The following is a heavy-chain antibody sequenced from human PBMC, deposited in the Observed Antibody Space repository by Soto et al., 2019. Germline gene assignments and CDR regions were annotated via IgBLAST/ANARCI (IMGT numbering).Heavy chain of an antibody. D-gene: IGHD1-26*01. CDR3: ARAVGAALSDY. CDR2: INVGNGNT. Sequence: QVQLVQSGAEVKKPGASVKVSCEASGYTFTSYAIHWVRQAPGQRLEWMGWINVGNGNTKYSQKFQGRVTITRDKSASTAYMELSSLRSEDTAVYYCARAVGAALSDYWGQGTLVTVSS. J-gene: IGHJ4*02. V-gene: IGHV1-3*01. CDR1: GYTFTSYA.